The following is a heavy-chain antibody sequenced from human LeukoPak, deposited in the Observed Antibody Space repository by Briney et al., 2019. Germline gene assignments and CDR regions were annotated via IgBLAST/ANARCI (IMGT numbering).Heavy chain of an antibody. V-gene: IGHV3-20*04. CDR3: ARPIMAAAGTRWFDP. CDR1: GFTFSSYE. Sequence: GGSLRLSCAASGFTFSSYEINWVRQAPGKGLEWVSGINWNGGSTGYADSVKGRFTISRDNAKNSLYLQMNSLRAEDTALYYCARPIMAAAGTRWFDPWGQGTLVTVSS. CDR2: INWNGGST. J-gene: IGHJ5*02. D-gene: IGHD6-13*01.